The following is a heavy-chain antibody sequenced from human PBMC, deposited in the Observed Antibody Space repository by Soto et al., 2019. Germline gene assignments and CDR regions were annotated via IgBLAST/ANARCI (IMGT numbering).Heavy chain of an antibody. Sequence: VASVKVSCKASGFSFIDYSILWVRQAPGQSPEWLGWINAGNGNTKYSHKFQDRVTITSDTSATTTYMELRSLRSEDTAVFYCARSAKKTWLPDFWRQGTLVTVSS. CDR3: ARSAKKTWLPDF. V-gene: IGHV1-3*01. CDR1: GFSFIDYS. J-gene: IGHJ1*01. D-gene: IGHD5-12*01. CDR2: INAGNGNT.